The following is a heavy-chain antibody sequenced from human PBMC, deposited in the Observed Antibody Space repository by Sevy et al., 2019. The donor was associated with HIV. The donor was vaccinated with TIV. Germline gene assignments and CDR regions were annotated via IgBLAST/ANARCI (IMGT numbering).Heavy chain of an antibody. CDR2: IWYDGSNK. D-gene: IGHD2-2*01. J-gene: IGHJ6*02. Sequence: GGSLRLSCAASGFTFSSYGMHWVRQAPGKGLEWVAVIWYDGSNKYYADSVKGRFTISRDNSKNTLYLQMNSLRAEDTAVYYCARDRGYCSSTSCPRRYYYSMDVWGQGTTVTVSS. V-gene: IGHV3-33*01. CDR3: ARDRGYCSSTSCPRRYYYSMDV. CDR1: GFTFSSYG.